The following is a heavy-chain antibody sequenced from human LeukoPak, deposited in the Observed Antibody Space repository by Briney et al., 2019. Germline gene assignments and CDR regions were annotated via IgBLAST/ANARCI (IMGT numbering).Heavy chain of an antibody. V-gene: IGHV1-69*06. D-gene: IGHD2-2*01. J-gene: IGHJ4*02. CDR3: ASRCSSTSCWSLGVGPFDY. CDR2: IIPIFGTA. CDR1: GGTFSSYA. Sequence: ASVKVSSKASGGTFSSYAISWVRQAPGQGLEWMGGIIPIFGTANYAQKFQGRVTITADKSTSTAYMELSSLRSEDTAVYYCASRCSSTSCWSLGVGPFDYWGQGTLVTVSS.